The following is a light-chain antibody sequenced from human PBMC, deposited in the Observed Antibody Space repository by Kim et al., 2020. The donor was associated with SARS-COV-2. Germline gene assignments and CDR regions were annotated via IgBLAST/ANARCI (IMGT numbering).Light chain of an antibody. V-gene: IGKV3-15*01. J-gene: IGKJ2*03. Sequence: VSPGERATLSCRASQSVNSNLAWYQQKPGQAPRLLISGASTRASDIPARFSGSGSGTEFTLTISSLQSEDFAVYYCQQYNNWPPYSFGQGTKLEIK. CDR3: QQYNNWPPYS. CDR1: QSVNSN. CDR2: GAS.